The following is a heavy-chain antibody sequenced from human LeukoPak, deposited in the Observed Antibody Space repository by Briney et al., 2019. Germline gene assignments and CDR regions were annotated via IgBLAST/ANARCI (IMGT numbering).Heavy chain of an antibody. V-gene: IGHV4-59*01. Sequence: SETLSLTCTVSGGSISSYYWSWIRQPPGKGLEWIGYIYYSGSTNYNPSLKSRVTISVDTSKNQFSLKLSSVTAADTAVYYCARGVHGDYRWYFDLWGRGTLVTVSS. CDR1: GGSISSYY. J-gene: IGHJ2*01. CDR2: IYYSGST. D-gene: IGHD4-17*01. CDR3: ARGVHGDYRWYFDL.